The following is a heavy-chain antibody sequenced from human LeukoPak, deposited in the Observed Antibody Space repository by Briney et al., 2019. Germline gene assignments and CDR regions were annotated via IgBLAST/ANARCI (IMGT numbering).Heavy chain of an antibody. D-gene: IGHD2-15*01. Sequence: ASVKVSCRASGYTFTGYYMLWVRQAPAQGLEWMGWINPNSGGTNYAQKFQGRVTMTRDTSISTAYMELSRLRSDDTAVYYCARRMLSNAFDIWGQGTMVTVSS. V-gene: IGHV1-2*02. CDR3: ARRMLSNAFDI. CDR1: GYTFTGYY. J-gene: IGHJ3*02. CDR2: INPNSGGT.